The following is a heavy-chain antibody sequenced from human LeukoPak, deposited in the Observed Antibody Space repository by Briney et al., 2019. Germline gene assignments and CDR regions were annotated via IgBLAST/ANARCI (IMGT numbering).Heavy chain of an antibody. CDR3: AKDSWPGSKVRFDY. CDR1: GFTFSSYA. D-gene: IGHD2-21*01. J-gene: IGHJ4*02. V-gene: IGHV3-23*01. Sequence: PGGSLRLSCAASGFTFSSYAMSWVRQAPGKGLEWVSAISGSGGSTYYADSVKGRFTISRDDSKNTLYLQMNSLRAEDTAVYYCAKDSWPGSKVRFDYWGQGTLVTVSS. CDR2: ISGSGGST.